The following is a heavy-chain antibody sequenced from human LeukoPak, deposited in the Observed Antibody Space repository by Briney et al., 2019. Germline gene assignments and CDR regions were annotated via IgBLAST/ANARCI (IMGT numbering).Heavy chain of an antibody. V-gene: IGHV4-4*07. CDR2: ISSSGTT. Sequence: SETLSLTCTVSGGSNSYYYWTWIRQPAGKGREWIGRISSSGTTNYTPSLRSRVTLSLDMSANQFSLKLSSVTAADTAVYFCAREGCSGGVCYFDYWGRGTLVTVSS. J-gene: IGHJ4*02. CDR3: AREGCSGGVCYFDY. D-gene: IGHD2-15*01. CDR1: GGSNSYYY.